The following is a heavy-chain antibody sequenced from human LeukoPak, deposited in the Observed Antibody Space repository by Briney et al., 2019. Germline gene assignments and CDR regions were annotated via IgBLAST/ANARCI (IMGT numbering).Heavy chain of an antibody. D-gene: IGHD3-10*01. CDR1: GFTVSSNY. J-gene: IGHJ6*02. V-gene: IGHV3-66*01. Sequence: GGSLRLSCAASGFTVSSNYMSWVRQAPGKGLEWVSVIYSGGSTYYADSVKGRFTISRDNSKNTLYLQMNSLRAEDTAVYYCAREDTMVRGVILYGMDVWGQGTTVTVSS. CDR3: AREDTMVRGVILYGMDV. CDR2: IYSGGST.